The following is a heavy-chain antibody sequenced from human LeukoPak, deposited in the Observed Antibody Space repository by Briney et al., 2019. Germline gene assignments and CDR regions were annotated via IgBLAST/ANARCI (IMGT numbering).Heavy chain of an antibody. CDR2: ITGSGGST. CDR1: GFTFSGYA. Sequence: GGTLRLSCAASGFTFSGYAMSWVRQAPGKGLEWVSGITGSGGSTYSADSVKGRFTISRDNSKNTLYLQMNSLRAEDTALYYCARYYYGSGSHFFYWGPGTRLTVSS. V-gene: IGHV3-23*01. D-gene: IGHD3-10*01. J-gene: IGHJ4*02. CDR3: ARYYYGSGSHFFY.